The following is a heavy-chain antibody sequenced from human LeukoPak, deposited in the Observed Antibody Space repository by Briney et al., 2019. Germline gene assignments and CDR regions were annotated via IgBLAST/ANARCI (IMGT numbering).Heavy chain of an antibody. V-gene: IGHV3-21*01. Sequence: PGGSLRLSCAASGFTFSSYSMNWVRQAPGKGLEWVSSISSSSSYIYYADSVKGRFTISRDNAKNSLYLQMNSLRAEDTAVYYCARDWYYDSSGYSFDYWGQGTLVTVSS. CDR3: ARDWYYDSSGYSFDY. D-gene: IGHD3-22*01. CDR2: ISSSSSYI. CDR1: GFTFSSYS. J-gene: IGHJ4*02.